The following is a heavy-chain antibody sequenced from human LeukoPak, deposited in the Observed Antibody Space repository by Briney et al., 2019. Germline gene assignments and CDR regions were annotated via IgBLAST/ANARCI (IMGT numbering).Heavy chain of an antibody. CDR3: AKDRTTVTTDDAFDI. CDR1: GFTFSSYA. Sequence: PGGSLRLSCAASGFTFSSYAMSWVRQAPGKGLEWVSPISGSGGSTYYAASVKGRFTISRDNSKNTMYLQMNSLRAENTAVYYCAKDRTTVTTDDAFDIWGQGTMVTVSS. CDR2: ISGSGGST. V-gene: IGHV3-23*01. D-gene: IGHD4-17*01. J-gene: IGHJ3*02.